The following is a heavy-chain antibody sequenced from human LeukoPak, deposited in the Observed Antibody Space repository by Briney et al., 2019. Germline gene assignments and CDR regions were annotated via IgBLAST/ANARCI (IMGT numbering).Heavy chain of an antibody. Sequence: GGSLRLSCAASGFTVSSNYMSWVCQAPGKGLEWVSVIYSGGSTYYADSVKGRFTISRDNSKNTLYLQMNSLRAEDTAVYYCARVYVDTAMDYFDYWGQGTLVTVSS. CDR3: ARVYVDTAMDYFDY. CDR2: IYSGGST. V-gene: IGHV3-53*01. CDR1: GFTVSSNY. D-gene: IGHD5-18*01. J-gene: IGHJ4*02.